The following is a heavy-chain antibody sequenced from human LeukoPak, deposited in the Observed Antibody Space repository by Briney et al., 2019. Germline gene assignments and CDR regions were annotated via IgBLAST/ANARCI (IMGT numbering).Heavy chain of an antibody. Sequence: GGSLRLSCAASGFTFSSYAMSWVRQAPGKGLEWVSAISGSGGSTYFADSVKGRFTLSRDNSKNTLYLQMNSLRAEDTAVYYCAKEISGYSSSWARFDYWGQGTLVTVSS. V-gene: IGHV3-23*01. CDR3: AKEISGYSSSWARFDY. CDR2: ISGSGGST. D-gene: IGHD6-13*01. J-gene: IGHJ4*02. CDR1: GFTFSSYA.